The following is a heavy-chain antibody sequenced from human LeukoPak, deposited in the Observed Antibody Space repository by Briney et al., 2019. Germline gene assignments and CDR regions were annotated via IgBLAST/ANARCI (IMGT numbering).Heavy chain of an antibody. CDR3: ARDRQEADY. CDR1: GFTVSSNY. Sequence: PGGSLRLSCAASGFTVSSNYMSWVRQAPGKGLVWVSRINSDGSTTNYADSVKGRFTISRDNAKNTLYLQMNSLRADDTAVYYCARDRQEADYWGQGTLVTVSS. CDR2: INSDGSTT. V-gene: IGHV3-74*01. J-gene: IGHJ4*02.